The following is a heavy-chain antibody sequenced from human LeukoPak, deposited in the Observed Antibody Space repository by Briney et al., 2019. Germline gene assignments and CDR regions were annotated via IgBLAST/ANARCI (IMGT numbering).Heavy chain of an antibody. V-gene: IGHV4-61*02. CDR2: IYTSGST. J-gene: IGHJ6*03. Sequence: SQTLSLTCTVSGGSISSGSYYWSWIRQPAGKGLEWIGRIYTSGSTNYNPSLKSRVTISVDTSKNQFSLKLSSVTAADTAVYYCARDGYPTTYYYYMDVWGKGTTVTVSS. D-gene: IGHD5-12*01. CDR3: ARDGYPTTYYYYMDV. CDR1: GGSISSGSYY.